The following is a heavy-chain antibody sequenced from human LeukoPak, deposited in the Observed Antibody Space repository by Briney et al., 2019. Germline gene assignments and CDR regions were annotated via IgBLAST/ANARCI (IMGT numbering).Heavy chain of an antibody. J-gene: IGHJ4*02. CDR1: GYTFTGYY. CDR2: INPNSGGT. Sequence: ASVKASCKASGYTFTGYYMHWVRQAPGQGLEWMGRINPNSGGTNYAQKFQGRVTMTRDTSISTAYMELSRLRSDDTAVYYCARGGYDSSGYYSVYWGQGTLVTVSS. D-gene: IGHD3-22*01. V-gene: IGHV1-2*06. CDR3: ARGGYDSSGYYSVY.